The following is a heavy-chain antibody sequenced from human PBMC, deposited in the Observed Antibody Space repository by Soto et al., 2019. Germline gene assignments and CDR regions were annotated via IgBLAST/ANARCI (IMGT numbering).Heavy chain of an antibody. D-gene: IGHD5-18*01. CDR2: ISTSGGST. CDR3: AKDGLGAYSYGSYYFDY. V-gene: IGHV3-23*01. J-gene: IGHJ4*02. CDR1: GFTFSSYA. Sequence: EVQLLESGGGLVQPGGSLRLSCAASGFTFSSYAMSWVRQAPGKGLEWVSTISTSGGSTYYADSGKGRFTISRDNSKNTLYLEMNSLRAEDTAVYYCAKDGLGAYSYGSYYFDYWGQGTLVTVSS.